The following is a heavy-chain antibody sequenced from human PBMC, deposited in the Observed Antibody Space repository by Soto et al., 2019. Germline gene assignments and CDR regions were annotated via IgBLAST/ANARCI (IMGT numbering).Heavy chain of an antibody. V-gene: IGHV3-66*01. Sequence: PGGSLRLSCAVSGFTVNNNYLSWVRQAPGKGPEWISVIYSDGKTDYAESVRGRFTVSRDTFKNTLYLQMNSLRAEDTARYYCTRDSSYYGAGRGVLDYWGQGALVTVSS. D-gene: IGHD3-10*01. CDR1: GFTVNNNY. J-gene: IGHJ4*02. CDR3: TRDSSYYGAGRGVLDY. CDR2: IYSDGKT.